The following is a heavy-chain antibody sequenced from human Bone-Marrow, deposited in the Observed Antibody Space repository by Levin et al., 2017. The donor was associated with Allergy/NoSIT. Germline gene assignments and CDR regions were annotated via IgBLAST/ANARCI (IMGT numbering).Heavy chain of an antibody. D-gene: IGHD3-9*01. Sequence: PSETLSLTCTVSGGSIRNYYWSWIRQPPGKGLEWIGYIYYSGTTYYNPSLKSRVTISVDTSKNQFSLKLSSVTAADTAVYYCARHGGGYDILTDYHYYHHMDVWGRGTTVTVSS. J-gene: IGHJ6*03. CDR1: GGSIRNYY. V-gene: IGHV4-59*08. CDR3: ARHGGGYDILTDYHYYHHMDV. CDR2: IYYSGTT.